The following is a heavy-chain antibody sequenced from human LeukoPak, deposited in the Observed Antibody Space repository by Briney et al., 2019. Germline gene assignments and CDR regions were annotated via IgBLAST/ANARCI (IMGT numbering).Heavy chain of an antibody. Sequence: GESLKISWKGSGYSFTSYWIGWVRQMPGKGLEWMGIIYPGDSDTRYSPSFQGQVTISADKSISTAYLQWSSLKASDTAMYYCARHLLAAAGSFDYWGQGTLVTVSS. CDR2: IYPGDSDT. J-gene: IGHJ4*02. CDR3: ARHLLAAAGSFDY. V-gene: IGHV5-51*01. D-gene: IGHD6-13*01. CDR1: GYSFTSYW.